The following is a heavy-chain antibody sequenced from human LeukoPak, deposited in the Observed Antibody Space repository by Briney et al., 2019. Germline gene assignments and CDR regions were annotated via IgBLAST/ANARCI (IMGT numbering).Heavy chain of an antibody. Sequence: SVKVSCKASGGTFSNYAISWVRQAPGQGLEWMGEIIPTFGTTNYAQKFQGRVTITADDSTSTAYMELSSLRSEDTAVYYCARVAAVSGNTGYFDYWGQGTLVTVSS. CDR1: GGTFSNYA. V-gene: IGHV1-69*13. CDR2: IIPTFGTT. J-gene: IGHJ4*02. CDR3: ARVAAVSGNTGYFDY. D-gene: IGHD6-19*01.